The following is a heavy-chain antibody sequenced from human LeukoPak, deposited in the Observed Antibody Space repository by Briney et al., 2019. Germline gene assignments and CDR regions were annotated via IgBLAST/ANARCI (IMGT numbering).Heavy chain of an antibody. CDR3: ARGYCSSTSCYYEGYYYYGMDV. D-gene: IGHD2-2*01. J-gene: IGHJ6*02. Sequence: SETLSLTCTVSGGSISSYYWSWIRQPPGKGLEWIGYIYYSGSTNYNPSLKSRVTMSVDTSKNQFSLKLSSVTAADTAVYYCARGYCSSTSCYYEGYYYYGMDVWGQGTTVTVSS. CDR1: GGSISSYY. V-gene: IGHV4-59*08. CDR2: IYYSGST.